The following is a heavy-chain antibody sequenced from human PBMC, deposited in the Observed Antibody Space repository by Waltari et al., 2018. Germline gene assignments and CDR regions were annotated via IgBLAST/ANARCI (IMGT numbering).Heavy chain of an antibody. J-gene: IGHJ6*02. V-gene: IGHV3-23*04. CDR2: ISGSGAAI. CDR3: AEAGLYVRDYYYDYSMGV. CDR1: GFPFSSYA. D-gene: IGHD3-16*01. Sequence: EVQMVESGGGLVQPGGSLRLSCVGSGFPFSSYAMSWVRQAPGKGLKWVSSISGSGAAIYYADSVKGRFTISRDNSKNTLYLQMISLRAEDTAVYYCAEAGLYVRDYYYDYSMGVWGQGTTVTVSS.